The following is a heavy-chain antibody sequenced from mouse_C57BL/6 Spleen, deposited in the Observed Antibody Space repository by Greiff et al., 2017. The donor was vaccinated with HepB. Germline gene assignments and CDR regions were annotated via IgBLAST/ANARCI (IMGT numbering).Heavy chain of an antibody. V-gene: IGHV1-15*01. CDR1: GYTFTDYE. J-gene: IGHJ2*01. CDR3: TPKGLHYDYSYFDY. D-gene: IGHD2-4*01. CDR2: IDPETGGT. Sequence: VQLQQSGAELVRPGASVTLSCKASGYTFTDYEMHWVKQTPVHGLEWIGAIDPETGGTAYNQKFKGKAILTADKSSSTAYMELRSLTSEGSAVYYCTPKGLHYDYSYFDYWGQGTTLTVSS.